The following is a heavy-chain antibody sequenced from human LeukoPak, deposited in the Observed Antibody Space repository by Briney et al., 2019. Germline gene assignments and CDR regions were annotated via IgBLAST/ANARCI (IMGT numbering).Heavy chain of an antibody. D-gene: IGHD6-19*01. CDR1: GGSISSYY. V-gene: IGHV4-59*05. CDR3: ARGRSDQRYSSGWSVIDY. Sequence: SSETLSLTCTVSGGSISSYYWSWIRQPPGKGLEWIGSIFYSGSTYYNPSLKSRVTISVDTSKNQFSLKLSSVTAADTAVYYCARGRSDQRYSSGWSVIDYWGQGTLVTVSS. J-gene: IGHJ4*02. CDR2: IFYSGST.